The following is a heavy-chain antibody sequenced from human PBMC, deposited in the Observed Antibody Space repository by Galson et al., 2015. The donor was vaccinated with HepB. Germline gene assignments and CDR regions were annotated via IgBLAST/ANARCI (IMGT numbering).Heavy chain of an antibody. V-gene: IGHV1-2*02. CDR1: GYTFTNFY. CDR3: ARDSRLELHLNNYYSYGMDV. CDR2: VNPNSGAT. D-gene: IGHD1-7*01. Sequence: SVKVSCKASGYTFTNFYIHWVRQVPGQGPECMGWVNPNSGATTYTPKFQDRLTMTTEKSTDTAFMEMRSLRADDTAVYFCARDSRLELHLNNYYSYGMDVWGQGTAVLVS. J-gene: IGHJ6*02.